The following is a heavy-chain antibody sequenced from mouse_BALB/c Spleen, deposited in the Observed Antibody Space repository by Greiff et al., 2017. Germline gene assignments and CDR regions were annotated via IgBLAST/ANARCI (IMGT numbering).Heavy chain of an antibody. CDR3: ARDYGSDY. J-gene: IGHJ2*01. V-gene: IGHV1-69*02. CDR2: IDPSDSYT. Sequence: VQLQQPGAELVKPGASVKLSCKASGYTFTTYWMHWVKQRPGQGLEWIGEIDPSDSYTNYNQKFKGKATLTVDKSSSTAYMQLSSLTSEDSAVYYCARDYGSDYWGQGTNITVYS. CDR1: GYTFTTYW. D-gene: IGHD1-1*01.